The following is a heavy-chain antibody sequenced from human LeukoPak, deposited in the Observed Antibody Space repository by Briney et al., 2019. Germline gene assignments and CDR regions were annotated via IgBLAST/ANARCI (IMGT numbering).Heavy chain of an antibody. Sequence: GCSVKVSCKASRGTSNSHAISWVRHAPGQSLEWMGRIIPNLGTTNRAQNFQDRVTLTADKSTNTAYMELTSLTSDDTAVYYCATTNDGGGYQWGDFFDFWGQGTLVTVSS. J-gene: IGHJ4*02. V-gene: IGHV1-69*04. CDR3: ATTNDGGGYQWGDFFDF. CDR1: RGTSNSHA. CDR2: IIPNLGTT. D-gene: IGHD3-22*01.